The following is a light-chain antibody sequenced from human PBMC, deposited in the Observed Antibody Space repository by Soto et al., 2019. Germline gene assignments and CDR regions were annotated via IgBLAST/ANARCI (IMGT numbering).Light chain of an antibody. Sequence: DIQMTQSPSSLSASIGDRVTITCRASQNINSHLNWYQQKPGKAPKVLIYAASRLQSGVPSRFSGLGSGTEFTLTISSLEPEDFATYYCQQSHITTLFTFGKGTKLEIK. CDR3: QQSHITTLFT. V-gene: IGKV1-39*01. J-gene: IGKJ2*01. CDR1: QNINSH. CDR2: AAS.